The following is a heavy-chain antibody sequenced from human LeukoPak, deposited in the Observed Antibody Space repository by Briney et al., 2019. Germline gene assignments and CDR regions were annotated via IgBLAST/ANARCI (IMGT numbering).Heavy chain of an antibody. D-gene: IGHD5-12*01. J-gene: IGHJ4*02. CDR2: ISGSGGTT. V-gene: IGHV3-23*01. CDR3: AKALVGGYDLKVGY. CDR1: GFTFSSYA. Sequence: PGGSLRHSCAAPGFTFSSYAMSWVRQAPGKGLEWVSTISGSGGTTYYAEFVKGRFTISRDNSKNTLYLQMNSLRAEDTAVYYCAKALVGGYDLKVGYWGQGTLVTVSS.